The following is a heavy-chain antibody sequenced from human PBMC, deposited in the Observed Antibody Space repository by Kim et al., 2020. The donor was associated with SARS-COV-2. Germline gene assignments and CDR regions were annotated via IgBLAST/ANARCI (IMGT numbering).Heavy chain of an antibody. CDR3: AKDKDYGDYKRRGAFDI. V-gene: IGHV3-9*01. D-gene: IGHD4-17*01. CDR2: ISWNSGSI. CDR1: GFTFDDYA. Sequence: GGSLRLSCAASGFTFDDYAMHWVRQAPGKGLEWVSGISWNSGSIGYADSVKGRFTISRDNAKNSLYLQMNSLRAEDTALYYCAKDKDYGDYKRRGAFDIWGQGTMVTVSS. J-gene: IGHJ3*02.